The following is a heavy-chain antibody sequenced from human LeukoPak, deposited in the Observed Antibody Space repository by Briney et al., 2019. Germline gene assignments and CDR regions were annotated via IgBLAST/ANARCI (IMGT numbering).Heavy chain of an antibody. Sequence: SETLSLTCTVSGGSISSGSYYWSWVRQPAGKGLEWIGRIYTSGSTNYNPSLKSRVTISVDTSKNQFSLKLSSVTAADTAVYYCARGSIPEPYYDFWTPEYYFDYWGQGTLVTVSS. CDR3: ARGSIPEPYYDFWTPEYYFDY. CDR1: GGSISSGSYY. J-gene: IGHJ4*02. V-gene: IGHV4-61*02. D-gene: IGHD3-3*01. CDR2: IYTSGST.